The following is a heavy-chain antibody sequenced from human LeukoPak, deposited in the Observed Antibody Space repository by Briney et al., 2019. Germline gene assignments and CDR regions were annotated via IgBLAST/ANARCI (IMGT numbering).Heavy chain of an antibody. CDR3: ARVKLGIEDS. CDR2: MNPNSGNT. V-gene: IGHV1-8*01. CDR1: GYTFTSYD. Sequence: ASVKVSCKASGYTFTSYDINWVRQATGQGLEWMGWMNPNSGNTGYAQKLQARVTMTRDTSISTAYMELSSLRSENTAVYYCARVKLGIEDSWGQGTLVTVSS. D-gene: IGHD7-27*01. J-gene: IGHJ4*02.